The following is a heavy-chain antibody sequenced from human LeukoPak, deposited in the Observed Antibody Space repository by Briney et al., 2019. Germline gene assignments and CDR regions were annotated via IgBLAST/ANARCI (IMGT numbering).Heavy chain of an antibody. V-gene: IGHV3-30*02. D-gene: IGHD1-26*01. CDR1: GFSFSSYG. Sequence: SGGSLRLSCAGSGFSFSSYGMHWVGQAPGKGLEWVAFIRYDGSNKYYADSVKGRFTISRDNSKNTLYLQMNSLRAEDTAVYYCAKGGYSGSYYGGLDYWGQGTLVTVSS. J-gene: IGHJ4*02. CDR2: IRYDGSNK. CDR3: AKGGYSGSYYGGLDY.